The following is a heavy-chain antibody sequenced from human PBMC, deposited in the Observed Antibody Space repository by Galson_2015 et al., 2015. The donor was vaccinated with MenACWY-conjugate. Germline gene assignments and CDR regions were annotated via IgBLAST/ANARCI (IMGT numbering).Heavy chain of an antibody. CDR3: VRDGDYDDNDGMDV. V-gene: IGHV3-7*03. CDR2: IHQGGSRA. CDR1: GFRFTDYW. J-gene: IGHJ6*02. Sequence: SLRLSCAASGFRFTDYWMTWVRQVPGKGLDWVANIHQGGSRAYYADSVKGRFTISRDNAKNSVFLQMSSLRPEDSAVYYCVRDGDYDDNDGMDVWGQGTTVTVSS. D-gene: IGHD4-17*01.